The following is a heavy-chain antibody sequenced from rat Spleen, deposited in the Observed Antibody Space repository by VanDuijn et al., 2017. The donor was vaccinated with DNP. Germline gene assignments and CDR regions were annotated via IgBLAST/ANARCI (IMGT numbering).Heavy chain of an antibody. CDR1: GFSLTSYG. CDR2: ISSGENT. V-gene: IGHV2S12*01. D-gene: IGHD1-6*01. Sequence: QVQLKESGPGLVQPSQTLSLTCTVSGFSLTSYGVSWVRQPPGKGLEWIAAISSGENTYYNPALKSRLSISRDTSKSQVFLRINSLQTADTAIYFCSRVLYNGYQRHYWSFDFWGPGTMVTVSS. J-gene: IGHJ1*01. CDR3: SRVLYNGYQRHYWSFDF.